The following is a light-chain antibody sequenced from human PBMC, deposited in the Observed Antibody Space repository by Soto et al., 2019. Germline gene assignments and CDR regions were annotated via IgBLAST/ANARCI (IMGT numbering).Light chain of an antibody. CDR1: QSVSSNY. CDR3: QQYGSSRT. CDR2: DAS. Sequence: EIVFTQSPATLSLSPGERATLSCGASQSVSSNYLAWYQQKPCLAPRLLIYDASNRATGIPGRFSDSGSGADFTLTISRLEPEDSAVYYCQQYGSSRTFGQGTKVDIK. J-gene: IGKJ1*01. V-gene: IGKV3D-20*01.